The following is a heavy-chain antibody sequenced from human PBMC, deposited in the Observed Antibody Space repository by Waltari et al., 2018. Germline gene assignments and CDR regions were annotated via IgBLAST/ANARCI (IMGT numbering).Heavy chain of an antibody. CDR2: IYYRGST. J-gene: IGHJ4*02. CDR1: GGSISSYY. CDR3: AREARVMYFDY. D-gene: IGHD3-16*01. Sequence: QVQLQESGPGLVKPSETLSLTCTVSGGSISSYYWSWIRQPPGKGLEWIGYIYYRGSTNYNPSLKSRVTISVDTSKNQFSLKLSSVTAADTAVYYCAREARVMYFDYWGQGTLVTVSS. V-gene: IGHV4-59*01.